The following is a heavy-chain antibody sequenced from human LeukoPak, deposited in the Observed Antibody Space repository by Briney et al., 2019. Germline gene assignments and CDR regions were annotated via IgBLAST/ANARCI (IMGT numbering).Heavy chain of an antibody. D-gene: IGHD1-26*01. CDR2: IYYGGST. V-gene: IGHV4-39*01. CDR3: ARLPLVGGTQRGRCYFDY. J-gene: IGHJ4*02. CDR1: GGSISSSSYY. Sequence: PSETLSLTCTVSGGSISSSSYYWGWIRQPPGKGLEWIGSIYYGGSTYYDPSLKSRVTISVDTSKNQFSLKLSSVTAADTAVYYCARLPLVGGTQRGRCYFDYWGQGTLVTVSS.